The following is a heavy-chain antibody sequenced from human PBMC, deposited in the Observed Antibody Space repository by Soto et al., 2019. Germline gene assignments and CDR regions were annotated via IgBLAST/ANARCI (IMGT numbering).Heavy chain of an antibody. V-gene: IGHV3-23*01. Sequence: GSLRLSCAASGFTVSSNYMSWVRQAPGKGLEWVSGISGSGDSTYYADSVKGRFTISRDNSKNTLYLQMNSLRAEDTAVYYCAKGVPGIAVAGTGYFQHWGQGTLVTVS. CDR2: ISGSGDST. D-gene: IGHD6-19*01. CDR3: AKGVPGIAVAGTGYFQH. J-gene: IGHJ1*01. CDR1: GFTVSSNY.